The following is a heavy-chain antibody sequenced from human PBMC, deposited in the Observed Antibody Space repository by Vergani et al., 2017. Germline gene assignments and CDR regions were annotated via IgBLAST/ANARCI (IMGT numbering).Heavy chain of an antibody. Sequence: QVQLQESGPGLVKPSETLSLTCAVSAYSISSTYYWGWTRQPPGKGLEWIGDIFHTGSAYYNPSLKSRVTISVDTSKHQFSLKLSSVTAADTAVYYCARHRGDYDRGGMDLGGQGTTVTVSS. CDR2: IFHTGSA. CDR3: ARHRGDYDRGGMDL. D-gene: IGHD4-17*01. J-gene: IGHJ6*02. V-gene: IGHV4-38-2*01. CDR1: AYSISSTYY.